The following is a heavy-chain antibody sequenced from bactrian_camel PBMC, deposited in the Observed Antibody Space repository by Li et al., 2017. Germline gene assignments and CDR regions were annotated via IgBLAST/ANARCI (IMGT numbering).Heavy chain of an antibody. Sequence: HVQLVESGGGSVQAGGSLKLSCAVSPYIFTRRGLGWYRQAPGKGLEWVSSIDGGGEIRDISDAVKGRFTISRDNAKNTLYLQLNSLKPEDTAVYYCVKDSLDWSFGIWGQGTQVTV. D-gene: IGHD7*01. CDR1: PYIFTRRG. V-gene: IGHV3S45*01. J-gene: IGHJ4*01. CDR3: VKDSLDWSFGI. CDR2: IDGGGEIR.